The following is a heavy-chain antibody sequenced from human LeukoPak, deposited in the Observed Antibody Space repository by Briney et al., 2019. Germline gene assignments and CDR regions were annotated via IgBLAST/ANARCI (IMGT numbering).Heavy chain of an antibody. V-gene: IGHV4-39*07. Sequence: SETLSLTCTVSGGSISSSRYYWGWIRQPPGKGLEWIGSIYDGGSTYYNPSLKSRVTISVDKSKNQFSLKLSSVTAADTAVYYCARDHYDILTGYQGAFDIWGQGTMVTVSS. CDR3: ARDHYDILTGYQGAFDI. CDR2: IYDGGST. CDR1: GGSISSSRYY. J-gene: IGHJ3*02. D-gene: IGHD3-9*01.